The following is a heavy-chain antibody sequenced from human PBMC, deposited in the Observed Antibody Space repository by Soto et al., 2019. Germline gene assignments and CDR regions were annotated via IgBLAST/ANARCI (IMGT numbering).Heavy chain of an antibody. V-gene: IGHV1-2*04. CDR3: ATNDGGGSGSQLNY. Sequence: ASVKGSCKASEYTFTGHFVHWVRQAPGQGLEWMGWINPKNGATNYAPNFQDWITMTRDTSKSSAYMELRSLKSDDTAIYYCATNDGGGSGSQLNYWGQGTLVTVSS. J-gene: IGHJ4*02. D-gene: IGHD6-19*01. CDR1: EYTFTGHF. CDR2: INPKNGAT.